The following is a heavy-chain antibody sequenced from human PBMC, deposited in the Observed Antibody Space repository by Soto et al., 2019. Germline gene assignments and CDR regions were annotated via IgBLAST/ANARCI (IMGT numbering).Heavy chain of an antibody. D-gene: IGHD3-22*01. V-gene: IGHV1-69*13. CDR1: GGTFSSYA. CDR3: ARDPEPYYYDSSGYYSYFDY. Sequence: ASVKVSCKASGGTFSSYAISWVRQAPGQGLEWMGGIIPIFGTANYAQKFQGRVTITADESTSTAYMELSSLRSEDTAVYYCARDPEPYYYDSSGYYSYFDYWGQGTLVTVSS. J-gene: IGHJ4*02. CDR2: IIPIFGTA.